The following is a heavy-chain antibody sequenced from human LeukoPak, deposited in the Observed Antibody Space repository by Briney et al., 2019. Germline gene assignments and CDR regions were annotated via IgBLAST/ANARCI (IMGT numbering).Heavy chain of an antibody. D-gene: IGHD6-19*01. CDR2: LRGSGGNT. CDR3: ARKSGGWYSDFDY. V-gene: IGHV3-23*01. Sequence: PGGSLRLSCAASGFTFSSYAMSWVRQAPGKGLEWVSVLRGSGGNTDYADSVKGRFSISRDNSKNTLYLQMSSLRAEDTAVYYCARKSGGWYSDFDYWGQGTLVTVSS. CDR1: GFTFSSYA. J-gene: IGHJ4*02.